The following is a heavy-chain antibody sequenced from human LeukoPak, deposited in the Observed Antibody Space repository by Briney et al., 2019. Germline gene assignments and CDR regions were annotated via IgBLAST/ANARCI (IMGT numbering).Heavy chain of an antibody. V-gene: IGHV4-39*01. J-gene: IGHJ4*02. CDR3: ARQRIAARPDYFDY. CDR2: IYYSGST. CDR1: GGSISSSSYY. Sequence: PSETLSLTCTVSGGSISSSSYYWGWLPQPPGQGLEWIGSIYYSGSTYYNPSLKSRVTISVDTSKYQFSLKLSSVTAADTAVYYCARQRIAARPDYFDYWGQGTLVTVSS. D-gene: IGHD6-6*01.